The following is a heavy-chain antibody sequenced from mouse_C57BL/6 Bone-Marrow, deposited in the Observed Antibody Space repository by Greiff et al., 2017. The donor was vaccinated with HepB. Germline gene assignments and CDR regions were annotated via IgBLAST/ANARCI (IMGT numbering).Heavy chain of an antibody. V-gene: IGHV1-59*01. CDR3: AKNYDSSYDY. J-gene: IGHJ2*01. Sequence: VQLQQPGAELVRPGTSVKLSCKASGYTFTSYWMHWVKQRPGQGLEWIGVIDPSDSYTNYNQKFKGKATLTVDTSSSTSYMQLSSLTSEDSAVYYCAKNYDSSYDYWGQGTTLTVSS. CDR1: GYTFTSYW. CDR2: IDPSDSYT. D-gene: IGHD1-1*01.